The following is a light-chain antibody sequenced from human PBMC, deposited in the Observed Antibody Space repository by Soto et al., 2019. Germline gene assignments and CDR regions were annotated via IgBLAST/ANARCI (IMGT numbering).Light chain of an antibody. CDR2: SDN. J-gene: IGLJ2*01. CDR3: ATWDDSLNGPVV. V-gene: IGLV1-44*01. Sequence: QSVLTQPPSASGTPGQRVTISCSGSSSNIGSNTVSWYQQLPGAAPKVLIHSDNQRPSGVPDRFSGSKSGTSASLAISGLQSEDEADYYCATWDDSLNGPVVFGGGTKLTV. CDR1: SSNIGSNT.